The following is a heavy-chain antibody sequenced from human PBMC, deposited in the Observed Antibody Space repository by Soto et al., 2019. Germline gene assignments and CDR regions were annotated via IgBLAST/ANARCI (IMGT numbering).Heavy chain of an antibody. V-gene: IGHV3-21*01. CDR2: ISSGSNE. D-gene: IGHD5-12*01. J-gene: IGHJ6*02. Sequence: VGSLRLSCAASGFTFSTYTMNWVRQAPGKGLEWISSISSGSNEYYADSVRGRFTISRDNSKSTVYLQMNSLRPEDTAVYYCAKNTVGLSRYYYYGMDVWGQGTTVTVSS. CDR3: AKNTVGLSRYYYYGMDV. CDR1: GFTFSTYT.